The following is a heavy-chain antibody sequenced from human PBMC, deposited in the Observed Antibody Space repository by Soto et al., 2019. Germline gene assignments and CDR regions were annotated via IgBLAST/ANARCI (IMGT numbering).Heavy chain of an antibody. J-gene: IGHJ4*02. CDR2: ISYDGSNK. V-gene: IGHV3-30*18. Sequence: QVQLVESGGGVVQPGRSLRLSCAASGFTFSSYGMHWVRQAPGKGLEWVAVISYDGSNKYYADSVKGRFTISRDNSKNTLYLQMNSLRAEDMAVYYCAKDGDDRSGSSLDYWGQGTLVTVSS. CDR3: AKDGDDRSGSSLDY. D-gene: IGHD3-22*01. CDR1: GFTFSSYG.